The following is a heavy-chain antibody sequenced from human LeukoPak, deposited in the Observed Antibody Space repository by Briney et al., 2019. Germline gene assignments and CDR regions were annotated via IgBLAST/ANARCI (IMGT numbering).Heavy chain of an antibody. V-gene: IGHV4-59*11. CDR3: AREEGAAGESLDF. CDR2: VHDSGAT. Sequence: SETLSLTCSASGGSITGHFWSWLRQAPGKTLEWLGYVHDSGATDYNPSLKTRLTISLHTSTNQFFLRLTAVTAADTAFYYCAREEGAAGESLDFWGQGTMVTVSS. D-gene: IGHD2-8*02. J-gene: IGHJ3*01. CDR1: GGSITGHF.